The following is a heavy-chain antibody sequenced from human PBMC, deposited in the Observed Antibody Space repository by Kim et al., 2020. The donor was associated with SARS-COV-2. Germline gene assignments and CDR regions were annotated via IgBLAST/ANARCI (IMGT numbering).Heavy chain of an antibody. Sequence: GGSLRLSCAASGFTFSSYTMNWVRQAPGKGLQWVAYISRSGSDINYADSVKGRFTISRDNADNSLYLQINSLRAEDTAVYYCARDMGRGDSFGPPPDYWGQGTLVTVSS. CDR1: GFTFSSYT. CDR3: ARDMGRGDSFGPPPDY. V-gene: IGHV3-21*04. J-gene: IGHJ4*02. D-gene: IGHD5-18*01. CDR2: ISRSGSDI.